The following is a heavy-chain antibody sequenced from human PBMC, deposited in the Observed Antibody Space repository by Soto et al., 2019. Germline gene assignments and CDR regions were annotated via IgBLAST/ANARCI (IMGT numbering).Heavy chain of an antibody. CDR2: ISYDGSNK. CDR1: GFTFSSYG. CDR3: AKDVYGGNYFDY. J-gene: IGHJ4*02. D-gene: IGHD4-17*01. Sequence: PGGSLRLSCAASGFTFSSYGMHWVRQAPGKGLERVAVISYDGSNKYYADSVKGRFTISRDNSKNTLYLQMNSLRAEDTAVYYCAKDVYGGNYFDYWGQGTLVTVSS. V-gene: IGHV3-30*18.